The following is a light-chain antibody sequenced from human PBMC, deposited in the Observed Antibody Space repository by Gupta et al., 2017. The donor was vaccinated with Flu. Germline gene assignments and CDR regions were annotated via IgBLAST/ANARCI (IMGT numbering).Light chain of an antibody. Sequence: EIVLTQSPGTLSLSPGERATPSCRASQSVSSIYLAWYQQKPGQAPRLLIYGASSRATGIPDRFSGSGSGTDFTLTISRLEPEDFAVYYCQQYGSSTGYSFGQGTKLEIK. CDR2: GAS. V-gene: IGKV3-20*01. CDR1: QSVSSIY. J-gene: IGKJ2*03. CDR3: QQYGSSTGYS.